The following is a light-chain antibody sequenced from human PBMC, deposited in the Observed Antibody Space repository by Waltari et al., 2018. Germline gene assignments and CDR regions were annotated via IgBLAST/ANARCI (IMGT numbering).Light chain of an antibody. CDR2: RNK. CDR3: SAWDSSLSVHV. V-gene: IGLV10-54*04. J-gene: IGLJ1*01. Sequence: QAGLTQPPSVSKGLRQTATLTGTGNSNNVGNQGAAWLQQHQGHPPKLLSYRNKNRPSGISEGFSASRSGNTASLTITGLQPEDEADYYCSAWDSSLSVHVFGTGTKVTVL. CDR1: SNNVGNQG.